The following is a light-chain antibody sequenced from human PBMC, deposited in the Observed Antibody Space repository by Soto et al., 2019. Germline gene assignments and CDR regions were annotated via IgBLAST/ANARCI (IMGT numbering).Light chain of an antibody. CDR3: QQYNNWPRT. CDR2: GAS. V-gene: IGKV3-15*01. Sequence: IVMTQSPATLSVSQGDGATLSCRASQSVSSNLAWYQQKPGQAPRLLFYGASTRATGFSARLSGSGFGTEFTLPIDSLQSEDFAVYYCQQYNNWPRTFGQGTKVEIK. CDR1: QSVSSN. J-gene: IGKJ1*01.